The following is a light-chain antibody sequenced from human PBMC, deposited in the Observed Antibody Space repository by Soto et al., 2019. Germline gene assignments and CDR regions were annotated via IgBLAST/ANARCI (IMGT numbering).Light chain of an antibody. CDR1: QSVTSPF. J-gene: IGKJ1*01. CDR3: QQYGSSPRT. V-gene: IGKV3-20*01. Sequence: EIVLTQSPGTLSLSPGERATLSCRASQSVTSPFLAWYQQKPGQPPRLLIYSTSGRATGIPDRFSGSGSGTDFTLTISSLEPEDSAVYYCQQYGSSPRTFGQGTKAEV. CDR2: STS.